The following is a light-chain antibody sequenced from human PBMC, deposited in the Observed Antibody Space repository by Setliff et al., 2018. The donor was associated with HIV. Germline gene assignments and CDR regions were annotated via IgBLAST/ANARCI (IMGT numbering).Light chain of an antibody. Sequence: QSVLTQPPSASGTPGQRVTISCSGSSSNIGSNTVNWYRQLPGTAPKLLIYSNNQRPSGVPDRFSGSKSGTSASLGIGGLQSEDEADYYCAAWDDSLNGQVFGTGTKVTVL. CDR1: SSNIGSNT. J-gene: IGLJ1*01. CDR2: SNN. CDR3: AAWDDSLNGQV. V-gene: IGLV1-44*01.